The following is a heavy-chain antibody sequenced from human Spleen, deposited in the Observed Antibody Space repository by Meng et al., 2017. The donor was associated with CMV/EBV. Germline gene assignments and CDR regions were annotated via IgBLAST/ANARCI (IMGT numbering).Heavy chain of an antibody. CDR1: GFTFSTYW. CDR2: INQDEKQK. D-gene: IGHD6-13*01. J-gene: IGHJ6*02. V-gene: IGHV3-7*04. Sequence: GESLKISCAASGFTFSTYWMTWVRQAPGKGLEWVANINQDEKQKNYVDSVKGRFTVSRDNAKNSLFLQMNRLGAEDTAVYYCARVAAAGRGMDVWGQGTTVTVSS. CDR3: ARVAAAGRGMDV.